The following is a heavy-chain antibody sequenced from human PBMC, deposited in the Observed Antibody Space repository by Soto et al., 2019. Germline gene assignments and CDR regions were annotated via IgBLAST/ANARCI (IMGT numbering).Heavy chain of an antibody. V-gene: IGHV3-66*01. CDR3: ARGLSYGGNFDY. CDR1: GFTVSRNY. D-gene: IGHD4-17*01. CDR2: IYSGGTT. J-gene: IGHJ4*02. Sequence: EVQLVESGGGLVQPGGSLRLSCAASGFTVSRNYMNWVRQAPGKGLEWVSVIYSGGTTYYADSVKGRFTISRDNSKNTLYLQLNSLRAEDTAVYYCARGLSYGGNFDYWGQGTLVTVSS.